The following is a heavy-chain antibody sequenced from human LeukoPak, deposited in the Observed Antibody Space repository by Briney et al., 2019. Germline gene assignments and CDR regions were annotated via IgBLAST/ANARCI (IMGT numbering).Heavy chain of an antibody. D-gene: IGHD6-19*01. CDR1: GGSISSGGYY. CDR3: ARDQYSSNWYVHH. V-gene: IGHV4-31*03. CDR2: IYYSGST. Sequence: SQTLSLTCTVSGGSISSGGYYWSWIRQHPGKGLEWIGYIYYSGSTYYNPSLKSRVTISVDTSKNQFSLKLSSVTAADTAVYYCARDQYSSNWYVHHWGQGTLVTVS. J-gene: IGHJ1*01.